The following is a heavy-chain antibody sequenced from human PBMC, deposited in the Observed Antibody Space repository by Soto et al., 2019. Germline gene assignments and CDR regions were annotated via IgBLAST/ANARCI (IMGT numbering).Heavy chain of an antibody. CDR1: EYRFTAYY. CDR3: ARDGHRSGDY. CDR2: INPNTGDT. V-gene: IGHV1-2*02. D-gene: IGHD1-26*01. Sequence: ASVKVSCKASEYRFTAYYMHWVRQAPGQGLEWMGWINPNTGDTNYAQKFQGRVTMTRDTSISTAYMELSRLRSDDTAINYCARDGHRSGDYWGQGTLVTVSS. J-gene: IGHJ4*02.